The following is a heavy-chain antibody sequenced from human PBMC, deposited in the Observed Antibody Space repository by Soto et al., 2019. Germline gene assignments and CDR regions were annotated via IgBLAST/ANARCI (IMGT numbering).Heavy chain of an antibody. CDR3: ARVHYDYVWGSYRPGWFDP. V-gene: IGHV4-39*01. J-gene: IGHJ5*02. CDR2: IYYSGST. CDR1: GGSISSSSYY. D-gene: IGHD3-16*02. Sequence: SETLSLTCTVSGGSISSSSYYWGWIRQPPGKGLEWIGSIYYSGSTYYNPSLKSRVTISVDTSKNQFSLKLSSVTAADTAVYYCARVHYDYVWGSYRPGWFDPWGQGTLVTVSS.